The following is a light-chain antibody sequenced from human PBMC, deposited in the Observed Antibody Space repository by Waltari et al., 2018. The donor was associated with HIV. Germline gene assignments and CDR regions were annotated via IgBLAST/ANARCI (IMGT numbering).Light chain of an antibody. J-gene: IGKJ1*01. V-gene: IGKV1-27*01. CDR1: QGISNY. CDR3: QKYNSAWT. Sequence: DIQMTQSTSSLCACVRDSVTITCRASQGISNYLAWYQQKPGKVPKLLIYAASTLQSGVPSRFSGSGSGTDFTLTISSLQPEDVATYYCQKYNSAWTFGQGTKVEIK. CDR2: AAS.